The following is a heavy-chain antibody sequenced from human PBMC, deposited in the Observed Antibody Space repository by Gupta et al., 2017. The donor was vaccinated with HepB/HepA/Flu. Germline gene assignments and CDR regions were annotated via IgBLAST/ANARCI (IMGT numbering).Heavy chain of an antibody. D-gene: IGHD4-4*01. V-gene: IGHV3-30*18. CDR3: AKDGGTVTTPALGYYYGMDV. Sequence: QVQLVESGGGVVQPGRSLRLSCAASGFPFSSYGMHWVRQAPGKGLEWVAVISYDGSNKYYADSVKGRFTISRDNSKNTLYLQMNSLRAEDTAVYYCAKDGGTVTTPALGYYYGMDVWGQGTTVTVSS. CDR1: GFPFSSYG. J-gene: IGHJ6*02. CDR2: ISYDGSNK.